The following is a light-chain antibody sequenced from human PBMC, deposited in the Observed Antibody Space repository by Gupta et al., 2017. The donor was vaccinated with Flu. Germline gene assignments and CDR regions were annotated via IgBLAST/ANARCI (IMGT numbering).Light chain of an antibody. CDR2: GAS. J-gene: IGKJ1*01. V-gene: IGKV1-39*01. CDR1: QSISNY. Sequence: DIQMTQSPASLSASVGDRVTISCRASQSISNYLHWYQQKPGKAPQRLIYGASTLQSGVTSRFSGSRSGTEDSPPITSLQAEDFSTDYCQQGYTSSRTFGQGTKVEIK. CDR3: QQGYTSSRT.